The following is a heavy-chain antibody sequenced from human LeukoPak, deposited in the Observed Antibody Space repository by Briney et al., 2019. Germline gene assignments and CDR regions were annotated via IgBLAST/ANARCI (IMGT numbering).Heavy chain of an antibody. CDR2: TYYRSKWYN. V-gene: IGHV6-1*01. J-gene: IGHJ3*01. Sequence: SQTLSLTCAISGDSVSGNSTAYNWIRQSPSRGLEWPGRTYYRSKWYNDYALSVKSRITFNPDTSKNQLSLHLNSVTPEDTAVYYCARGGQGDGYSADEAFDFWGQGTMVTVSS. CDR3: ARGGQGDGYSADEAFDF. CDR1: GDSVSGNSTA. D-gene: IGHD5-24*01.